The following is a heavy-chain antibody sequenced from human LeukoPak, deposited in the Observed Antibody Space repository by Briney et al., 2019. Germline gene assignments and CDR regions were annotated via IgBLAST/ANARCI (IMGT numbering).Heavy chain of an antibody. J-gene: IGHJ4*02. Sequence: GGSLRLSCAVSGFTLSDYYMTWIRQAPGKGLEWVSYISSSGSTIYYADSVKGRFTISRDNAKNSLYLQMNSLRAEDTAVYYCARDHYYDSSGYYYYWGQGTLVTVSS. CDR3: ARDHYYDSSGYYYY. V-gene: IGHV3-11*04. D-gene: IGHD3-22*01. CDR2: ISSSGSTI. CDR1: GFTLSDYY.